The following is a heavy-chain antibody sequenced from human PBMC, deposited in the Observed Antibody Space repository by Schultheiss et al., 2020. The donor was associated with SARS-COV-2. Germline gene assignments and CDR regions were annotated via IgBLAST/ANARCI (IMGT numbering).Heavy chain of an antibody. D-gene: IGHD2-2*02. J-gene: IGHJ3*02. V-gene: IGHV3-64D*06. CDR3: VKLYSSSTSCYTRAFDI. Sequence: GGSLRLSCSASGFTFSSYAMHWVRQAPGKGLEYVSAISSNGGSTYYADSVKGRFTISRDNSKNTLYLQMSSLRAEDTAVYYCVKLYSSSTSCYTRAFDIWGQGTMVTVSS. CDR1: GFTFSSYA. CDR2: ISSNGGST.